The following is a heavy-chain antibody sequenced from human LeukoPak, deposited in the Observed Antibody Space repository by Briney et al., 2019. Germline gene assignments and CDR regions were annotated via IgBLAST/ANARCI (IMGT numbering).Heavy chain of an antibody. CDR1: GGSISSYY. CDR3: ARVVVVVPAAQPLFDY. CDR2: IYYSGST. D-gene: IGHD2-2*01. J-gene: IGHJ4*02. V-gene: IGHV4-59*12. Sequence: SETLSLTCTVSGGSISSYYWSWIRQPPGKGLEWIGYIYYSGSTYYNPSLKSRVTISVDTSKNQFSLKLSSVTAADTAVYYCARVVVVVPAAQPLFDYWGQGTLVTVSS.